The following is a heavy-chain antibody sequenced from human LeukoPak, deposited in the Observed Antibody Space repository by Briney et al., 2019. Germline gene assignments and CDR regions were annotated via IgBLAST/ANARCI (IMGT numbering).Heavy chain of an antibody. V-gene: IGHV3-74*01. J-gene: IGHJ5*02. CDR3: ARDLYCSSTSCLTNWFDP. Sequence: GGSLRLSCAASGFTFSSYWMHWVRHAPGKGLVWVSRINSDGSSTSYADSVKGRFTISRDNTKNTLYLQMNSLRAEDTAVYYCARDLYCSSTSCLTNWFDPWGQGTLVTVSS. D-gene: IGHD2-2*01. CDR1: GFTFSSYW. CDR2: INSDGSST.